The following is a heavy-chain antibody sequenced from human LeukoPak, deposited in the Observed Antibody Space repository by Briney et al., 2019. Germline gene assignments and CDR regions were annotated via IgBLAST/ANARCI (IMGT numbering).Heavy chain of an antibody. V-gene: IGHV1-2*02. CDR3: AGANYYASGTYYPGY. CDR1: GYTFTGYY. J-gene: IGHJ4*02. D-gene: IGHD3-10*01. Sequence: ASVKVSCKASGYTFTGYYMHWVRQAPGQGLELMGWINPNSGGTNYAQKFQGRVTMTRDTSISTAYMEMSRLGSDDTAIYYCAGANYYASGTYYPGYWGQGTLVTVSS. CDR2: INPNSGGT.